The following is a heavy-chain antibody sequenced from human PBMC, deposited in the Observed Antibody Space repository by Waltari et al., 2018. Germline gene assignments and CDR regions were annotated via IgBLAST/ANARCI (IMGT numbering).Heavy chain of an antibody. Sequence: EVQLVESGGGLVQPGGSLRLSCAASGFTFSSYSMNWVRQAPGKGLEWVSYISSSSSTIYYADSVKGRFTISRDNAKNSLYLQMNSLRAEDTAVYYCARVPQSYSEDYWGQGTLVIVSS. V-gene: IGHV3-48*01. CDR3: ARVPQSYSEDY. J-gene: IGHJ4*02. D-gene: IGHD3-3*01. CDR1: GFTFSSYS. CDR2: ISSSSSTI.